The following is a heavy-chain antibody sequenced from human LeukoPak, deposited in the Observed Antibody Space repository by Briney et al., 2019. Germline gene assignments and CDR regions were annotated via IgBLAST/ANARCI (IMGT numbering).Heavy chain of an antibody. J-gene: IGHJ4*02. D-gene: IGHD6-19*01. Sequence: GGSLRLSCAASGFTFDDYAMHWVRQAPGRGLEWVSLISGDGVTTYYADSVKGRFTISRDNSKNTLYLQMNSLRAEDTAVYYCSICRSAWYSGLDYWGQGTLVTVSA. CDR3: SICRSAWYSGLDY. CDR2: ISGDGVTT. CDR1: GFTFDDYA. V-gene: IGHV3-43*02.